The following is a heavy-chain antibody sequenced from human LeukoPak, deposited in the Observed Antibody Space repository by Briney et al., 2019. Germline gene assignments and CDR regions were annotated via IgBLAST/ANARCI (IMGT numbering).Heavy chain of an antibody. V-gene: IGHV4-61*01. CDR1: GGSVSSSSYY. J-gene: IGHJ6*02. CDR3: ARGRRYFDWSLDYGMDV. Sequence: SETLSLTCSVSGGSVSSSSYYWSWIRQPPGKGLEWIGEINHSGSTNYNPSLKSRVTISVDTSKNQFSLKLSSVTAADTAVYYCARGRRYFDWSLDYGMDVWGQGTTVTVSS. D-gene: IGHD3-9*01. CDR2: INHSGST.